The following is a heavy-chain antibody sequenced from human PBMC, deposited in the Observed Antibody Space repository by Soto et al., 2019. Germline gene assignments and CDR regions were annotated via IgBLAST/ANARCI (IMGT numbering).Heavy chain of an antibody. D-gene: IGHD2-15*01. Sequence: SETLSLTCTVSGDSIDNYYWSWIRQLPGKRLEWIGYVYYTGSTTYNPSLESRVAMSVDTSKNQFSLKLTSLSVADTAVYYCAKYRRTPAEGYTLDSWCRGTLVTATS. CDR2: VYYTGST. J-gene: IGHJ4*02. CDR3: AKYRRTPAEGYTLDS. V-gene: IGHV4-59*01. CDR1: GDSIDNYY.